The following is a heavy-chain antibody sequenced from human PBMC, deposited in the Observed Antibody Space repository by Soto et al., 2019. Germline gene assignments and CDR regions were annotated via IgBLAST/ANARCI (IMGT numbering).Heavy chain of an antibody. CDR2: INDSGTT. CDR1: VGTFSGFY. Sequence: SETLSLTCAIYVGTFSGFYWSLIRQPPGKGLEWIGEINDSGTTNYNPSLKSRVTISADTSKTQFSLRLTSVTAADTAVYYCARETSQNVYSHYGMDVWGQGTTVS. J-gene: IGHJ6*01. CDR3: ARETSQNVYSHYGMDV. V-gene: IGHV4-34*01.